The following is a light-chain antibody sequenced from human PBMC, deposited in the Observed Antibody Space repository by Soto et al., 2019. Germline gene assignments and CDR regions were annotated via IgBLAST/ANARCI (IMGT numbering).Light chain of an antibody. V-gene: IGLV1-40*01. J-gene: IGLJ1*01. Sequence: QSVLTQPPSASGTPGQRVTISCSGSSSNIGAGYDVHWYQQLPGTAPKLLIYGNSNRPSGVPDRFSGSKSGTSASLAITGLQAEDEADYYCQSYDRSLSGSRVFGTGTKVTVL. CDR3: QSYDRSLSGSRV. CDR2: GNS. CDR1: SSNIGAGYD.